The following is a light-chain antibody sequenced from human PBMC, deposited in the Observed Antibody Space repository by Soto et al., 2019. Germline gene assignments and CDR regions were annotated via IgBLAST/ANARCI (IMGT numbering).Light chain of an antibody. CDR1: QSVSSY. CDR3: QQRSNLMYT. CDR2: DAS. J-gene: IGKJ2*01. V-gene: IGKV3-11*01. Sequence: EIVLTQSPATLSLSPGERATLSCRASQSVSSYLAWYQQKPGQAPRLLIYDASARATGIPARFSGSGSGTDFTLTISSLEPEDLAVYYCQQRSNLMYTFGQGTKLEIK.